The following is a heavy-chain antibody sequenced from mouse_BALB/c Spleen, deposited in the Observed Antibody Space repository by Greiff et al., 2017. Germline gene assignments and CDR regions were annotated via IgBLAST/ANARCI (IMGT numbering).Heavy chain of an antibody. Sequence: VKLMESGPGLVAPSQSLSITCTVSGFSLTSYGVHWVRQPPGKGLEWLGVIWAGGSTNYNSALMSRLSISKDNSKSQVFLKMNSLQTDDTAMYYCARDYYDYVAWFAYWGQGTLVTVSA. V-gene: IGHV2-9*02. J-gene: IGHJ3*01. CDR1: GFSLTSYG. D-gene: IGHD2-4*01. CDR2: IWAGGST. CDR3: ARDYYDYVAWFAY.